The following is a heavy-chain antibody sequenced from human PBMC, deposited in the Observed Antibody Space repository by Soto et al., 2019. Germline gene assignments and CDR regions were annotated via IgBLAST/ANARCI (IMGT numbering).Heavy chain of an antibody. CDR1: GFTFYKSW. D-gene: IGHD3-10*01. CDR2: RNEDGKEK. Sequence: GQSGGGLVQPGGSRTLSCAASGFTFYKSWMTWVGQTPGKGLEGVAGRNEDGKEKYYVDYMEGRITISRDNRRNSLYLQMSTLRVEDTGLYFCARDPFYGAFDIWGQGTVVTVSS. V-gene: IGHV3-7*01. CDR3: ARDPFYGAFDI. J-gene: IGHJ3*02.